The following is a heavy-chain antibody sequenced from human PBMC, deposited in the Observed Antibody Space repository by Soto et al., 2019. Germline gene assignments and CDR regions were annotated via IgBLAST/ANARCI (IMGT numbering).Heavy chain of an antibody. J-gene: IGHJ3*02. D-gene: IGHD2-2*01. V-gene: IGHV4-4*02. CDR2: IYHSGST. CDR1: GGSISSSNW. CDR3: ARRLGYCISTSCPKGAFDI. Sequence: PSETLSLTCAVSGGSISSSNWWSWVRQPPGKGLEWIGEIYHSGSTNYNPSLKSRVTISVDKSKNQFSLKLSSVTAADTAVYYCARRLGYCISTSCPKGAFDIWGQGTMVT.